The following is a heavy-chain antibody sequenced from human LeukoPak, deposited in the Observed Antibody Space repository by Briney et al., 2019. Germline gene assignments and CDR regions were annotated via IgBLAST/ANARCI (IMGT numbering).Heavy chain of an antibody. CDR2: INYSGNT. V-gene: IGHV4-39*01. D-gene: IGHD2-2*01. J-gene: IGHJ4*02. Sequence: SEILSPTCAVPGGSISSSSYYWGWIRQPPGKGLDWIGSINYSGNTYYNPSLKSRVTISVDTSRNQFSLKLSSVTAADTALYYCARIDTVVLPSTMFDYWGQGTLVTVSS. CDR3: ARIDTVVLPSTMFDY. CDR1: GGSISSSSYY.